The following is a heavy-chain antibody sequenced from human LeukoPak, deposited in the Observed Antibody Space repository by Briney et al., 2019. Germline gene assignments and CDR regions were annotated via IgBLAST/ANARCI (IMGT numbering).Heavy chain of an antibody. CDR2: IKQDGSEK. V-gene: IGHV3-7*01. CDR1: GFTFNNYW. J-gene: IGHJ4*02. Sequence: GGSLRLSCAVSGFTFNNYWMSWVRQAPGKGLEWVANIKQDGSEKHYVDSVKGRFTISRDNAKNSLYLQMNSLRAEDTAVYYCARKNGLDYWGQGTLVTVSS. CDR3: ARKNGLDY.